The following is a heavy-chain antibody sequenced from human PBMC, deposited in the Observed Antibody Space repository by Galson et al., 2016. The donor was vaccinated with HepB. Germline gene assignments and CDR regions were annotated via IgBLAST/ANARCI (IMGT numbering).Heavy chain of an antibody. CDR2: ISTRSTFI. CDR1: GFTFNDHS. CDR3: ARESYSCGPSYSYGMDV. D-gene: IGHD5-18*01. Sequence: SLRLSCAASGFTFNDHSLNWVRQAPGKGLERVSSISTRSTFIYYTDSVGGRFTISRDDAKNSMFLQMNSLRAEATAVYYCARESYSCGPSYSYGMDVWGQGTTVTVSS. J-gene: IGHJ6*02. V-gene: IGHV3-21*01.